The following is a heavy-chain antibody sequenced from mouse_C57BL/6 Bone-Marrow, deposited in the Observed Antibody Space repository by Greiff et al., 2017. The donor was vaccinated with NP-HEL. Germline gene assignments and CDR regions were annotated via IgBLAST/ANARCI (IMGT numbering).Heavy chain of an antibody. V-gene: IGHV14-4*01. CDR3: TTGTTVVAPYYAMDY. CDR2: IDPENGDT. CDR1: GFNIKDDY. D-gene: IGHD1-1*01. Sequence: VQLQQSGAELVRPGASVKLSCTASGFNIKDDYMHWVKQRPEQGLEWIGWIDPENGDTKYASKFQGKATITADTSSNTAYLQLSSLTSEDTAVYYCTTGTTVVAPYYAMDYWGQGTSVTVSS. J-gene: IGHJ4*01.